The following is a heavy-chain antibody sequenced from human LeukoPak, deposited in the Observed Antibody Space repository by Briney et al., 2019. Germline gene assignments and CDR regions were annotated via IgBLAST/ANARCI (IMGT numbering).Heavy chain of an antibody. CDR3: ARLGAVGGYNFGYYYHMDV. J-gene: IGHJ6*02. Sequence: GESLKISCKGSGYSFTSYWIGWVRQMPGKGLEWMGIIFPGDSDARYSPSFQGQVTISADKSISTAYLQWSSLKASDTAMYHCARLGAVGGYNFGYYYHMDVWGQGTTVTVSS. D-gene: IGHD5-24*01. CDR2: IFPGDSDA. CDR1: GYSFTSYW. V-gene: IGHV5-51*01.